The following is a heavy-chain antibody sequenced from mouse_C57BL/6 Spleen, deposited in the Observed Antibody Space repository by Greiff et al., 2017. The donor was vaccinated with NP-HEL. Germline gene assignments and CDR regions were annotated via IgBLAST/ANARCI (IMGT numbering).Heavy chain of an antibody. D-gene: IGHD1-1*01. Sequence: QVQLQQSGAELVKPGASVKMSCKASGYSFTSYWITWVKQRPGQGLEWIGDIYPGSGSTNYNEKFKSKATLTVDTSSSTAYMQLSSLTSEDSAVYYCARSAGSGLYWYFDVWGTGTTVTVSS. CDR3: ARSAGSGLYWYFDV. V-gene: IGHV1-55*01. CDR1: GYSFTSYW. CDR2: IYPGSGST. J-gene: IGHJ1*03.